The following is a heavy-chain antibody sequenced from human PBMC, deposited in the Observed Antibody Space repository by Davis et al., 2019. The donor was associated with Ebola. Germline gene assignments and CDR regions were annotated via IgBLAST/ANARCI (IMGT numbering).Heavy chain of an antibody. CDR1: GNSFTSHW. D-gene: IGHD2-8*02. CDR3: ASLRRTITGMDDSFDI. V-gene: IGHV5-51*01. Sequence: GGSLRLSCKGSGNSFTSHWIGWVRQMPGKGLEWMGIIYTGDSDTRYSPSFRGQVTISADKSTKTAFLQWSSLKASDTAMYYCASLRRTITGMDDSFDIWGQGTMVTVSS. CDR2: IYTGDSDT. J-gene: IGHJ3*02.